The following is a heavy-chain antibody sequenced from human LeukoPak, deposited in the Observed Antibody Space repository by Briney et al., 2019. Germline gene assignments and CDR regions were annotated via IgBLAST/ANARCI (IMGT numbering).Heavy chain of an antibody. CDR1: GGSISSGDYY. V-gene: IGHV4-30-4*01. CDR3: ARVTGGSGSYYSPLHYYFDY. Sequence: NPSETLSLTCTVSGGSISSGDYYWSWIRQPPGKGLEWIGYIYYSGSTYYNPSLKSRVTISVDTSKNQFSLKLSSVTAADTAVYYCARVTGGSGSYYSPLHYYFDYWGQGTLVTVSS. J-gene: IGHJ4*02. CDR2: IYYSGST. D-gene: IGHD3-10*01.